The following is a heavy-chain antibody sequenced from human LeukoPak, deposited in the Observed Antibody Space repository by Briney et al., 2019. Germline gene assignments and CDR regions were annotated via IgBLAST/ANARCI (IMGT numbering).Heavy chain of an antibody. Sequence: GGSLRLSCAASGFTFSSYAMHWVRQAPGKGLEWVAVISYDGSNKYYADSVKGRFTISRDNSKNTLYLQMNSLRAEDTAVYYCARVGDYEVFDIWGQGTMVTVSS. CDR1: GFTFSSYA. CDR2: ISYDGSNK. J-gene: IGHJ3*02. CDR3: ARVGDYEVFDI. V-gene: IGHV3-30-3*01. D-gene: IGHD4-17*01.